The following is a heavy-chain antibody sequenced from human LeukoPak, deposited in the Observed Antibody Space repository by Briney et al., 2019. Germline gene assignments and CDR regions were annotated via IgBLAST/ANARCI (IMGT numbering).Heavy chain of an antibody. CDR3: ARDDYGGYFYY. CDR2: IWYDGSNK. V-gene: IGHV3-33*01. D-gene: IGHD4-23*01. J-gene: IGHJ4*02. CDR1: GFTFSSYG. Sequence: GRSLRLSCAASGFTFSSYGMHWVRQAPGKGLEWVAVIWYDGSNKYYARSVKGRFTISRDNPKDTLYLQMNSLRAEDTAMHFCARDDYGGYFYYWGQGTLVTVSS.